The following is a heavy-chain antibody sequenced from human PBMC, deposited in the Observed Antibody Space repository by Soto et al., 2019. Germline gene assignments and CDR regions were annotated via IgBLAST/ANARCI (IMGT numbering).Heavy chain of an antibody. CDR2: VYHSGSI. J-gene: IGHJ6*03. CDR1: GGSISSSTW. Sequence: SETLSLTCAVSGGSISSSTWWSWVRQPPGKGLEWIGDVYHSGSINYSPSLTSRLTISVDKSKNHFSLRLSSVTAADTAVYYCARDREVAVPGTDGKSHYYYMDLWGRGTTVTVSS. V-gene: IGHV4-4*02. CDR3: ARDREVAVPGTDGKSHYYYMDL. D-gene: IGHD6-19*01.